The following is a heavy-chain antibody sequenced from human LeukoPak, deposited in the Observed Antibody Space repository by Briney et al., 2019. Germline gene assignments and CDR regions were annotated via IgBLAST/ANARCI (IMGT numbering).Heavy chain of an antibody. D-gene: IGHD2-8*02. V-gene: IGHV3-23*01. CDR1: GFLFGNYA. CDR2: IPDIGENT. Sequence: HPGGCLRLSCAACGFLFGNYAMVWASHSPGKGLEWVSCIPDIGENTLHTDSVKGRFTISRDNSKNTLSLQMNSLRVEDTAVYYCAKATQRYCTGGTCYPLDYWGQGTLVTVSS. CDR3: AKATQRYCTGGTCYPLDY. J-gene: IGHJ4*02.